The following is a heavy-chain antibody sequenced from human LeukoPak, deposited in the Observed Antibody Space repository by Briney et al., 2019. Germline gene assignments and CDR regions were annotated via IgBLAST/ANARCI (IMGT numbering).Heavy chain of an antibody. D-gene: IGHD3-16*02. CDR1: GFTFSSYA. Sequence: GGSLRLSCAASGFTFSSYAMSWVRQAPGKGLEWVSAISGSGGSTYYADSVKGRFTISRDNSKNTLYLQMNSLGAEDTAVYYCLLQMTYGELSDPDFRGQGTLVTVSS. CDR3: LLQMTYGELSDPDF. J-gene: IGHJ4*02. V-gene: IGHV3-23*01. CDR2: ISGSGGST.